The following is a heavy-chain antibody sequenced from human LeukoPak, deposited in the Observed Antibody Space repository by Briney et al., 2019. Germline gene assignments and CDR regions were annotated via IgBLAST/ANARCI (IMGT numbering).Heavy chain of an antibody. CDR2: INHSGST. D-gene: IGHD6-13*01. CDR3: ARASSWYRPFDY. Sequence: SETLSLTCAVYGGSFSGYYWSWIRQPPGKGLEWIGEINHSGSTNYNPSLKSRVTISVDTSKNQFSLKLSSVTAADTAVYYCARASSWYRPFDYWGQGTLVTASS. CDR1: GGSFSGYY. J-gene: IGHJ4*02. V-gene: IGHV4-34*01.